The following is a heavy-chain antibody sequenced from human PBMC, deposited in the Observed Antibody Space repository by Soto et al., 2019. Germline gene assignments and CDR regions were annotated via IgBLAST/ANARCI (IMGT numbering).Heavy chain of an antibody. J-gene: IGHJ3*02. CDR3: ARALTTVTTNDAFDI. V-gene: IGHV1-46*01. CDR2: INPSGGST. D-gene: IGHD4-17*01. Sequence: QVQLVQSGAEVKKPGASVKVSCKASGYTFTSYYMHWVRQAPGQGLEWMGIINPSGGSTSYAQKFQGRVTMTRDTSTSTVYMELSSLRSEDTAVYYCARALTTVTTNDAFDIWGQGTMVTVSS. CDR1: GYTFTSYY.